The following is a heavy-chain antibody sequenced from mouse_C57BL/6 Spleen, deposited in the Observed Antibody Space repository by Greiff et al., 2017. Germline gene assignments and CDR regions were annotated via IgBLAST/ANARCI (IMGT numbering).Heavy chain of an antibody. D-gene: IGHD1-1*01. CDR1: GFTFSDYY. CDR3: ARDLGDYGSSYGYFDV. CDR2: INYDGSST. V-gene: IGHV5-16*01. J-gene: IGHJ1*03. Sequence: DVKLVESEGGLVQPGSSMKLSCTASGFTFSDYYMAWVRQVPEKGLEWVANINYDGSSTYYLDSLKSRFIISRDNAKNILYLQMSSLKSEDTATYYCARDLGDYGSSYGYFDVWGTGTTVTVSS.